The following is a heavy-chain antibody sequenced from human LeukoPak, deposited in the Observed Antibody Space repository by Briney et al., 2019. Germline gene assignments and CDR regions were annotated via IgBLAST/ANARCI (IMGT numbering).Heavy chain of an antibody. CDR2: INHSGST. J-gene: IGHJ4*02. V-gene: IGHV4-34*01. Sequence: SETLSLTCAVYGGSFSGYYWSWIRQPPGKGLEWIGEINHSGSTNYNPPLKSRVTISVDTSKNQFSLKLSSVTAADTAVYYCARGQTTVVTPYFDYWGQGTLVTVSS. CDR3: ARGQTTVVTPYFDY. CDR1: GGSFSGYY. D-gene: IGHD4-23*01.